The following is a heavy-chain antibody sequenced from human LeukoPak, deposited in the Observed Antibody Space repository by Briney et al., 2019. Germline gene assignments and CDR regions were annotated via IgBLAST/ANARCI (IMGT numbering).Heavy chain of an antibody. CDR2: IYYSGST. CDR1: GGSISSSSYY. J-gene: IGHJ5*02. D-gene: IGHD3-10*01. Sequence: PSETLSLTCTVSGGSISSSSYYWGWIRQPPGKGLEWIGSIYYSGSTYYNPSLKSRVTISVDTSKNQFSLKLSSVTAADTAVYYCARHFTLPGSYNWFDPWGQGTLVTVSS. V-gene: IGHV4-39*01. CDR3: ARHFTLPGSYNWFDP.